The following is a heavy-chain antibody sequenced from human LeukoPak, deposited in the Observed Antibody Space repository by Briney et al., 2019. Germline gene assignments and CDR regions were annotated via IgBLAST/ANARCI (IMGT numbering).Heavy chain of an antibody. Sequence: PGGSLRLSCAASGFTFSSYAMHWVRQAPGKGLEWVGVISYDGSNKYYADSVKGRFTISRDNSKNTLYLQMNSLRAEDTAVYYCAAIVATTHDYWGQGTLVTVSS. CDR3: AAIVATTHDY. D-gene: IGHD5-12*01. V-gene: IGHV3-30-3*01. CDR2: ISYDGSNK. CDR1: GFTFSSYA. J-gene: IGHJ4*02.